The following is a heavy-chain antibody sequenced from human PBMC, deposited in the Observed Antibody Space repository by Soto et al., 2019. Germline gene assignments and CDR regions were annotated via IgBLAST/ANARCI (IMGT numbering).Heavy chain of an antibody. D-gene: IGHD4-17*01. J-gene: IGHJ4*02. Sequence: QVQLVESGGGVVQPGRSLRLSCAASGFAFSAYGMHWVRQAPGKGLEGVAMIYYDGSNKYYADSVKGRFTISRDNSKNPLYLQLSSLRAEDTALYYCARVGGTVTSDYWGQGTLVTVSS. CDR3: ARVGGTVTSDY. CDR2: IYYDGSNK. V-gene: IGHV3-33*01. CDR1: GFAFSAYG.